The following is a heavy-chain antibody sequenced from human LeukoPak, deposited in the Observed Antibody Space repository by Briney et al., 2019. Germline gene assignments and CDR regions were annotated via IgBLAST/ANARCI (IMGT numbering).Heavy chain of an antibody. V-gene: IGHV3-30*02. J-gene: IGHJ6*03. D-gene: IGHD3-3*01. CDR3: ARDTYYDFWSGYFRNYYYYMDV. CDR2: IRYDGSNK. Sequence: HSGGSLRLSCAASGFTFSSYGMHWVRQAPGKGLEWVAFIRYDGSNKYYADSVKGRFTISRDNSKNTLYLQMNSLRAEDTAVYYCARDTYYDFWSGYFRNYYYYMDVWGKGTTVTVSS. CDR1: GFTFSSYG.